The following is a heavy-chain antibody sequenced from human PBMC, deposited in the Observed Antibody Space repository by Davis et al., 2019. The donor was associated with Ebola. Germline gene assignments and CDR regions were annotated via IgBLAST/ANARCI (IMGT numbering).Heavy chain of an antibody. Sequence: GESLKISCAASGFTFSSYSMNWVRQAPRTLLCLLSSISSSSSYIYYADSVKGRFTISRDNAKNSLYLQMNSLRAEDTAVYYCARSNIAARPGYYYGMDVWGQGTTVTVSS. CDR3: ARSNIAARPGYYYGMDV. D-gene: IGHD6-6*01. J-gene: IGHJ6*02. CDR1: GFTFSSYS. V-gene: IGHV3-21*01. CDR2: ISSSSSYI.